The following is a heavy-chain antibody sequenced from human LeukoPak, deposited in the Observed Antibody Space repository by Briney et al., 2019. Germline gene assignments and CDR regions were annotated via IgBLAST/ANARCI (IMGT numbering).Heavy chain of an antibody. CDR1: GGSISSSSYY. J-gene: IGHJ3*02. CDR2: IYYSGST. D-gene: IGHD6-13*01. V-gene: IGHV4-39*01. CDR3: ARSLRQLVRRDAFDI. Sequence: KPSETLSLTCTVSGGSISSSSYYWGWIRQPPGKGLEWIGSIYYSGSTYYNPSLKSRVTISVDTSKNQFSLKLSSVTAADTAVYYCARSLRQLVRRDAFDIWGQGTMVTVSS.